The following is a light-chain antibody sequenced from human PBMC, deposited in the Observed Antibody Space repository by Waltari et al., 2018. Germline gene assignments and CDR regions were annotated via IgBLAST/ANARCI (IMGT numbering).Light chain of an antibody. CDR1: QSISKY. CDR3: QHYESLPVT. Sequence: IVLTQSPGTLSLSSGERATLSCRPSQSISKYLAWYQQKPGQAPRLLIYGASSRATGIPARFSGSGSGTEFSLTISRLEPEDFAVYYCQHYESLPVTFGQGTKVEIK. V-gene: IGKV3-20*01. J-gene: IGKJ1*01. CDR2: GAS.